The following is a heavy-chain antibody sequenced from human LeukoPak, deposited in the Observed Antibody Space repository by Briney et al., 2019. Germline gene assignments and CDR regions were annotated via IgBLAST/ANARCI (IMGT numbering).Heavy chain of an antibody. CDR2: IYTSGGT. Sequence: SETLSLTCTVSGGSISSYYWSWIRQPPEKGLEWIGYIYTSGGTNYIPSLKGRVTISIDTSKNQFSLKLSSVTAADSAVYYCARLTRLSTSPDRYYLDYWGQGTLVTVSS. J-gene: IGHJ4*02. CDR3: ARLTRLSTSPDRYYLDY. CDR1: GGSISSYY. V-gene: IGHV4-4*09. D-gene: IGHD6-6*01.